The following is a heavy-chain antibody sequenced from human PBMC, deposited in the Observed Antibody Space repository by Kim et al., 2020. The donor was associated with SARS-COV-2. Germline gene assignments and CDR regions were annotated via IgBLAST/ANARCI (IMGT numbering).Heavy chain of an antibody. D-gene: IGHD1-26*01. CDR2: IYYSGST. CDR1: GGSISSSSYY. Sequence: SETLSLTCTVSGGSISSSSYYWGWIRQPPGKGLEWIGSIYYSGSTYYNPSLKSRVTISVDTSKNQFSLKLSSVTAADTAVYYCASGQGGELLNYWGQGTLVTVSS. CDR3: ASGQGGELLNY. V-gene: IGHV4-39*01. J-gene: IGHJ4*02.